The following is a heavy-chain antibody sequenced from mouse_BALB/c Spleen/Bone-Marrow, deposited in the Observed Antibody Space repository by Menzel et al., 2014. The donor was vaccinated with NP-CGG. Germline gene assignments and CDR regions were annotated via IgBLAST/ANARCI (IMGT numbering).Heavy chain of an antibody. D-gene: IGHD3-2*02. CDR1: GFSLTSYD. V-gene: IGHV2-9-2*01. J-gene: IGHJ2*01. CDR2: IWTGGGT. Sequence: VHLVESGPGLVAPSQSLSITCTVSGFSLTSYDISWIRQPPGKGLEWLGVIWTGGGTNYNSAFMSRLSISKDNSKSQVFLKMNSLQTDDTAIYYCVRDRRLALDYWGQGTTLTVSS. CDR3: VRDRRLALDY.